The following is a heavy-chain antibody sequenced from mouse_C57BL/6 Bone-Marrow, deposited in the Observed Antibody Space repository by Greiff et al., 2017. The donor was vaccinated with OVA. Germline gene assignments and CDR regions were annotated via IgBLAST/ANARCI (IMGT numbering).Heavy chain of an antibody. V-gene: IGHV1-19*01. Sequence: EVQLQQSGPVLVKPGASVKMSCQASGYTFTDYYMNWVNQSHGTSLEWIGVITPYNGGTIYNHKFKGQDTLTFDKSSSTAYMERNSLTSEDSAVYYCARSGTVDYWGQGTSVTVSS. J-gene: IGHJ4*01. CDR2: ITPYNGGT. D-gene: IGHD2-14*01. CDR1: GYTFTDYY. CDR3: ARSGTVDY.